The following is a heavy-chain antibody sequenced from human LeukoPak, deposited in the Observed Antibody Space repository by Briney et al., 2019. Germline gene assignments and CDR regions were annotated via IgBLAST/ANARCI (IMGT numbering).Heavy chain of an antibody. D-gene: IGHD6-25*01. Sequence: ASVKVSCKASGYTFTSYDINWVRQAPGQGLEWMGWINPNSGGTNYAQKFQGRITMTRDTSISTAYMEVSRLKSDDTAVYYCARRAVYYHYGMDVWGQGSTVTVSS. V-gene: IGHV1-2*02. CDR2: INPNSGGT. CDR3: ARRAVYYHYGMDV. J-gene: IGHJ6*02. CDR1: GYTFTSYD.